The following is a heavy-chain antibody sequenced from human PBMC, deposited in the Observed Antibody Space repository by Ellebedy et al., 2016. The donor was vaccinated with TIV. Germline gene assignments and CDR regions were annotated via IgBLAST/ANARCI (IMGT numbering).Heavy chain of an antibody. CDR1: GYTFTGYY. V-gene: IGHV1-69*04. J-gene: IGHJ6*02. D-gene: IGHD5-18*01. CDR3: ARGDVDTATEQYYYYGMDV. Sequence: AASVKVSCKASGYTFTGYYMHWVRQAPGQGLEWMGRIIPILGIANYAQKFQGRVTITADKSTSTAYMELSSLRSEDTAVYYCARGDVDTATEQYYYYGMDVWGQGTTVTVSS. CDR2: IIPILGIA.